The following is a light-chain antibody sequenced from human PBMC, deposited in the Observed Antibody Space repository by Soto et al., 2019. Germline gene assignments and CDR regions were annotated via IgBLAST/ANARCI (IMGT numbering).Light chain of an antibody. CDR2: EVS. V-gene: IGLV2-14*01. Sequence: QSVLTQPDSVSGSHGQSITISCTGTSSDVGGYNYVSWYQQHPGKAPKLMIYEVSNRPSGVSNRFSGSKSGNTASLTISGRQADDEADYYFSSYTSSSTLDVFGTETKLTVL. CDR1: SSDVGGYNY. CDR3: SSYTSSSTLDV. J-gene: IGLJ1*01.